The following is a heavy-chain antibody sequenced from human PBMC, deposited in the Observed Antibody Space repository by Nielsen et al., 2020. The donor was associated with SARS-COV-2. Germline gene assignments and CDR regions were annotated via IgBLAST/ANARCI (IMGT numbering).Heavy chain of an antibody. J-gene: IGHJ6*02. CDR1: GFTFSSYG. CDR2: ISYDGSNK. CDR3: AKDEGIAAAAAYGMDV. Sequence: GALRLSCAASGFTFSSYGMHWVRQAPGKGLEWVAVISYDGSNKYYADSVKGRFTISRDNSKNTLYLQMNSLRAEDTAVYYCAKDEGIAAAAAYGMDVWGQGTTVTVSS. V-gene: IGHV3-30*18. D-gene: IGHD6-13*01.